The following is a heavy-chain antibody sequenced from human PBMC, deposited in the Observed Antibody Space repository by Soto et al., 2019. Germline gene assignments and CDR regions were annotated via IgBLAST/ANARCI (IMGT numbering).Heavy chain of an antibody. CDR1: GDSVSSNSAA. CDR3: ARAVATIAYYYYGMDV. Sequence: SPTLSLTCAISGDSVSSNSAAWNWIRQSPSRGLEWLGRTYYRSKWYNDYAVSVKSRITINPDTSKNQFSLQLNSVTPEDTAVYYCARAVATIAYYYYGMDVWGQGTTVTVSS. V-gene: IGHV6-1*01. J-gene: IGHJ6*02. D-gene: IGHD5-12*01. CDR2: TYYRSKWYN.